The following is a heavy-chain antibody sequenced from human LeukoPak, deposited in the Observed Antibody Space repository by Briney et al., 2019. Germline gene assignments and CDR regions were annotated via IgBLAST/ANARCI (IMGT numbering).Heavy chain of an antibody. V-gene: IGHV3-30-3*01. J-gene: IGHJ4*02. D-gene: IGHD6-13*01. CDR2: ISHDGSNK. Sequence: GRSLRLSCAASGFTFSSYAMHWVRQAPGKGLEWVAVISHDGSNKYYADSVKGRFTISRDNSKNTLYLQMNSLRAEDTAVYYCARGGLSWCVDYWGQGTLVTVSS. CDR1: GFTFSSYA. CDR3: ARGGLSWCVDY.